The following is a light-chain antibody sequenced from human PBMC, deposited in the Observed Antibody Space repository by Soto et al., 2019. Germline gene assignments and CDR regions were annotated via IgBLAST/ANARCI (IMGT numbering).Light chain of an antibody. V-gene: IGKV1-39*01. CDR1: QSISSY. CDR2: AAS. J-gene: IGKJ5*01. Sequence: DIHMTQSPSSLSASVGDRFPITCGASQSISSYLNWYQQKPVKAPKFIXYAASSLQGGVPSRFSGSGCGTEFTLSISSLQSEDFAVYYCQQSNDWRSITFGQGTRLEIK. CDR3: QQSNDWRSIT.